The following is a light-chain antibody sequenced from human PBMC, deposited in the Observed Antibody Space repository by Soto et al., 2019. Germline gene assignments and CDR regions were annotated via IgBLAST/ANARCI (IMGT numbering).Light chain of an antibody. J-gene: IGLJ1*01. V-gene: IGLV1-44*01. CDR3: AAWDDSLNGYV. CDR2: SND. CDR1: SSNIGSNS. Sequence: QSALTQPPSASGTPGQRVTISCSGSSSNIGSNSVNWYQQLPGTAPKLLIYSNDRRPSGVPDRFSGSKSGTSASLAISGLLSEDEADYYCAAWDDSLNGYVFGTGTKVTVL.